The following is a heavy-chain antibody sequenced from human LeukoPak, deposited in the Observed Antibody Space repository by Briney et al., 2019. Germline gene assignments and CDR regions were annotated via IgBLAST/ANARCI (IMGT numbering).Heavy chain of an antibody. Sequence: ASVKVSCKASGYTFTGYYMHWVRQAPGQGLEWMGRINPNSGGTNYAQKFRGRVTMTRDTSISTAYMELSRLRSDDTAVYYCASTTYYDFWSGGSDYWGQGTLVTVSS. CDR3: ASTTYYDFWSGGSDY. CDR1: GYTFTGYY. V-gene: IGHV1-2*06. CDR2: INPNSGGT. D-gene: IGHD3-3*01. J-gene: IGHJ4*02.